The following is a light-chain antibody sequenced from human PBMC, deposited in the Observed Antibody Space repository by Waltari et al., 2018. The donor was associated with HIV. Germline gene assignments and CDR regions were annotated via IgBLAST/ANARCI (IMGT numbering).Light chain of an antibody. J-gene: IGLJ3*02. CDR2: RSN. CDR3: ATWDDSLSGPV. Sequence: QSVLTRPPSASGTPGQRVAISCSGSSSNIGSNYVYWYQQLPGTAPKVLIYRSNQRPSGVPDRFSGSKSGTSASLAISALRSEDEADYYCATWDDSLSGPVFSGGTKLTVL. V-gene: IGLV1-47*01. CDR1: SSNIGSNY.